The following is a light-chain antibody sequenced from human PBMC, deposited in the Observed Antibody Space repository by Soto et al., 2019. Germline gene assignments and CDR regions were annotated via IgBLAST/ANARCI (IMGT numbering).Light chain of an antibody. J-gene: IGKJ1*01. CDR1: QSVSTR. CDR2: DVS. Sequence: EIRMTQSASSLSASVGDRVNIXCRASQSVSTRLAWYQHRTGKAPKHLIYDVSILESGVTSRFSGSGSGKEFIITISSLQPDDFATYECQQYNTFWTFGQGTKVDIK. CDR3: QQYNTFWT. V-gene: IGKV1-5*01.